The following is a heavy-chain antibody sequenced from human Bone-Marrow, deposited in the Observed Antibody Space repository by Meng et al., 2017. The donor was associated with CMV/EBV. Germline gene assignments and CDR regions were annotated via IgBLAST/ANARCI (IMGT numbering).Heavy chain of an antibody. CDR3: AANDCSSTSCYFGK. J-gene: IGHJ4*02. Sequence: SVKVSCKASGFTFTSSAVQWVRQARGQRLEWIGWIVVVSGNTNYAQKFQERVTFTRDMSTSTAYMELSSLRAEDTAVYYCAANDCSSTSCYFGKWGQGTLVTVSS. D-gene: IGHD2-2*01. CDR1: GFTFTSSA. V-gene: IGHV1-58*01. CDR2: IVVVSGNT.